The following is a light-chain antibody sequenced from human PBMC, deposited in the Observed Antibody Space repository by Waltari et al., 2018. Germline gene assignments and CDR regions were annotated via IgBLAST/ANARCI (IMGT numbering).Light chain of an antibody. CDR1: SSNIGTNT. V-gene: IGLV1-44*01. J-gene: IGLJ1*01. Sequence: QSVLTQPPSASAPPGQRVSIFCSGSSSNIGTNTVNWYQELPGTAPKLLIYYNNRRPSGVPDRFFGSKSGTSASLGISGLQPGDEALYYCAAWDASLNGFVFGSGTKVTV. CDR3: AAWDASLNGFV. CDR2: YNN.